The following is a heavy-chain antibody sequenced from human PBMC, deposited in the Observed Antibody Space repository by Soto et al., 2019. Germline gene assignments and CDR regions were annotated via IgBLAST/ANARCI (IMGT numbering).Heavy chain of an antibody. CDR2: IYYSGST. V-gene: IGHV4-59*01. CDR1: GGSISGYD. Sequence: SETLSLTCTVSGGSISGYDWSWIRQPPGKGPDWIGHIYYSGSTTYNPSLKSRVTISVDTSKNQFSLKLSFVTAADTAVYYCARVGYSFGYYFDYWGQGTLVTVSS. CDR3: ARVGYSFGYYFDY. D-gene: IGHD5-18*01. J-gene: IGHJ4*02.